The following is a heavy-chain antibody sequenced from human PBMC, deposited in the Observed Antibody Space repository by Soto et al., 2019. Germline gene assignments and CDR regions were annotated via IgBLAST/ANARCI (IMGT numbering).Heavy chain of an antibody. CDR3: AREGSGYGMDV. J-gene: IGHJ6*01. D-gene: IGHD3-10*01. V-gene: IGHV3-30-3*01. CDR1: GFTFSTYA. CDR2: ISYDGSKK. Sequence: QVQLVESGGGVVQPGRSLRLSCVASGFTFSTYAMHWVRQAPGKGLEWVAVISYDGSKKYYADSVKGRFIISRDNSKNTQDLHMNSLRAEGTAVYYCAREGSGYGMDVWGQGTTVTASS.